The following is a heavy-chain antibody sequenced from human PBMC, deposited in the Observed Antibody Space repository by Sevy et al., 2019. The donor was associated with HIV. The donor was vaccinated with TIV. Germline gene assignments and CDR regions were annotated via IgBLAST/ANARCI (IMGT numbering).Heavy chain of an antibody. CDR3: AIELRMGYCSGGSCFSWFHP. CDR1: GGSISSGDYY. Sequence: SETLSLTCTVSGGSISSGDYYWSWIRQPPGKGLEWIGYIYYSGSTYYNPSLKSRVTISVDTSKNQFSLKLSSVTAADTAVYYCAIELRMGYCSGGSCFSWFHPWGQGTLVTVSS. CDR2: IYYSGST. V-gene: IGHV4-30-4*01. D-gene: IGHD2-15*01. J-gene: IGHJ5*02.